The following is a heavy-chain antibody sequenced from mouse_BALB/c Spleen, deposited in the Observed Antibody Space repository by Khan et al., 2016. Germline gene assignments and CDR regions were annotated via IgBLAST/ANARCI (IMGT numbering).Heavy chain of an antibody. J-gene: IGHJ3*01. D-gene: IGHD2-4*01. Sequence: EVELVESGGGLVKPGGSLKLSCAASGFTFSDYYMYWVRQTPEKRLEWVATISDGGSYTYYPDSVKGRFTISRDNAKNNLYLKMSRLKSEDTAMYYCAREGLRRGFAYWGQGTLVTVSA. CDR1: GFTFSDYY. CDR3: AREGLRRGFAY. V-gene: IGHV5-4*02. CDR2: ISDGGSYT.